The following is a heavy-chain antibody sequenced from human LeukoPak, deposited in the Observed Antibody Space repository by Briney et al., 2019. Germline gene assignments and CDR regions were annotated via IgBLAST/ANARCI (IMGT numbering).Heavy chain of an antibody. J-gene: IGHJ4*02. V-gene: IGHV3-30*18. Sequence: GGPLRLSGEGSGFGFRNYGVHWFRQAPGKGRKWVAVISYDGRNRFYADSVRGRFTISRDNSQNTLYLQMNNLRPEDTAVYSCAKDQSVVGATAFDYWGQGTLVTVSS. CDR1: GFGFRNYG. D-gene: IGHD1-26*01. CDR3: AKDQSVVGATAFDY. CDR2: ISYDGRNR.